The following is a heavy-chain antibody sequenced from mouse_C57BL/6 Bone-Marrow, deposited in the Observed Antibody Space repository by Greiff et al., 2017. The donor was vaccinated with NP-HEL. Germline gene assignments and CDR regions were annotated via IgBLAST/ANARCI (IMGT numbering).Heavy chain of an antibody. CDR1: GYTFTDYY. CDR3: SRILAWFAD. J-gene: IGHJ3*01. Sequence: VQLQQSGAELVKPGASVKISCKASGYTFTDYYINWVKQRPGQGLEWIGKIGPGSGSTYYTEKFKGQATLTADKSSRTAYMQLSSLASEDSAVYFFSRILAWFADWGQVTLVTVSA. CDR2: IGPGSGST. V-gene: IGHV1-77*01.